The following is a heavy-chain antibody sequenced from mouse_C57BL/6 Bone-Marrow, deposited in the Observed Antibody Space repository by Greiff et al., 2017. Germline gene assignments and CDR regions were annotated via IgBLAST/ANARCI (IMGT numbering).Heavy chain of an antibody. CDR3: ARKGYDLYYFDY. V-gene: IGHV1-55*01. Sequence: VQLQQPGAELVKPGASVKMSCKASGYTFTSYWITWVKQRPGQGLEWIGDIYPGSGSTNYNEKFKSKATLTVDTSSSTAYMQLSSLTSEDSAVYYCARKGYDLYYFDYWGQGTTLTVSS. J-gene: IGHJ2*01. D-gene: IGHD2-4*01. CDR2: IYPGSGST. CDR1: GYTFTSYW.